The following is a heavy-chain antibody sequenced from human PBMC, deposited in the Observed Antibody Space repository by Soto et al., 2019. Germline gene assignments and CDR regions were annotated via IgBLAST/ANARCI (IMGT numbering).Heavy chain of an antibody. D-gene: IGHD3-16*01. J-gene: IGHJ6*02. CDR2: ISPYNDST. CDR3: ARGGYYDNVWGKLSHYGLDV. V-gene: IGHV1-18*01. CDR1: GYTFIRYG. Sequence: QVHLVQSAGEVKKPGASVKVSCKASGYTFIRYGITWVRQAPGQGLEWVGWISPYNDSTNYARNLQGRVSMTTDTSTNTVYMELRGLIPDDTALYYCARGGYYDNVWGKLSHYGLDVWGQGTTVTVSS.